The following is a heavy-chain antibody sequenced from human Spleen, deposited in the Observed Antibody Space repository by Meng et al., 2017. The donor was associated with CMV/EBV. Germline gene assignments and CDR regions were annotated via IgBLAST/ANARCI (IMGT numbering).Heavy chain of an antibody. V-gene: IGHV3-7*01. CDR2: IREDGSSK. CDR1: GFTLNNAW. Sequence: GESLKISCAASGFTLNNAWMSWVRQAPGKGLEWVANIREDGSSKYYADPVKGRFTISRDNAKNSLYLQMSSLRAEDTAMYFCARAGLGYCSVTSCYNDYWGQGTLVTVSS. J-gene: IGHJ4*02. CDR3: ARAGLGYCSVTSCYNDY. D-gene: IGHD2-2*02.